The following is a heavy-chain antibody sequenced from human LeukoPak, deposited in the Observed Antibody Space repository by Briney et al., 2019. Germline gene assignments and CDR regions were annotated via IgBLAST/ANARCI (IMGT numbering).Heavy chain of an antibody. J-gene: IGHJ4*02. V-gene: IGHV1-18*01. CDR2: ISAYNGNT. CDR1: GYTFTTYG. CDR3: ARVWGYYYDSSGYSDFDY. D-gene: IGHD3-22*01. Sequence: ASVKVSCKASGYTFTTYGITWVRQAPGQGLEWMGWISAYNGNTNYARKLQGRVTMTTDTSTSTAYMELGSLRSDDTAVYYCARVWGYYYDSSGYSDFDYWGQGTLVTVSS.